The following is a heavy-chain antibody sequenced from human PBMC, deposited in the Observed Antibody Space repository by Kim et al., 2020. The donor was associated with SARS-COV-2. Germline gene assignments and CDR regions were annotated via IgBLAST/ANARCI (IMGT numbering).Heavy chain of an antibody. V-gene: IGHV1-3*01. CDR1: GYTFTSYA. D-gene: IGHD1-26*01. J-gene: IGHJ4*02. Sequence: ASVKVSCKASGYTFTSYAMHWVRQAPGQRLEWMGWINAGNGNTKYSQKFQGRVTITRDTSASTAYMELSSLRSEDTAVYYCASPREGGGYYYFDYWGQGTLVTVSS. CDR2: INAGNGNT. CDR3: ASPREGGGYYYFDY.